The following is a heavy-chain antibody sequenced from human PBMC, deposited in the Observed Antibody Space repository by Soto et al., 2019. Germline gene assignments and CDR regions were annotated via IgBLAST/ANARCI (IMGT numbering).Heavy chain of an antibody. Sequence: EVQLVESGGGLVKPGGSLRLSCAASGFTFSSYSMNWVRQAPGKGLEWVSSISSSSSYIYYADSVKGRFTISRDNAKNSLYLQMTSLRAEDTAVYYCARVEVVDIQLWGIGDYWGQGTLVTVSS. CDR1: GFTFSSYS. V-gene: IGHV3-21*01. CDR3: ARVEVVDIQLWGIGDY. CDR2: ISSSSSYI. D-gene: IGHD5-18*01. J-gene: IGHJ4*02.